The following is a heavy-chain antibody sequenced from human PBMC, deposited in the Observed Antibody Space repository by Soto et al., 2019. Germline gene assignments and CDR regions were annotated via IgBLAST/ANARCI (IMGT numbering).Heavy chain of an antibody. CDR1: GGSISSYY. V-gene: IGHV4-59*08. CDR3: ARLSSSRIKIFGVAPGWFAP. J-gene: IGHJ5*02. D-gene: IGHD3-3*01. CDR2: IYYSGST. Sequence: SYTLSLTCTASGGSISSYYWGWIRQPPGKGLEWIGYIYYSGSTNYNPSLKSRVTISVDTSKNQFSLKLSSVTAADTAVYYCARLSSSRIKIFGVAPGWFAPWGQGTLVTVSS.